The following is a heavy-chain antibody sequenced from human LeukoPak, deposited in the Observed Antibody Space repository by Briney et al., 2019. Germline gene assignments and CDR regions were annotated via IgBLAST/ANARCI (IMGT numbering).Heavy chain of an antibody. CDR2: IKQDGSEK. J-gene: IGHJ4*02. CDR3: ARVGYYYGSGSYYKASYNFDF. CDR1: GFTLSSYW. D-gene: IGHD3-10*01. Sequence: AGGSLRLSCAASGFTLSSYWMSWVRQAPGKGLEWVANIKQDGSEKFCVDSVKGRFTISRDNAKNSLYLQMNSLRADETAVYYCARVGYYYGSGSYYKASYNFDFWGQGTRVTVSS. V-gene: IGHV3-7*01.